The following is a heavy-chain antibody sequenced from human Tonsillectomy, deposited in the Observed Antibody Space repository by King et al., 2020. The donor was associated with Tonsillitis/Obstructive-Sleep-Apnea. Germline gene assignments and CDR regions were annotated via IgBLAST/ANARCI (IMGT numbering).Heavy chain of an antibody. CDR3: ARDRYGGNHFDY. J-gene: IGHJ4*02. D-gene: IGHD4-23*01. V-gene: IGHV4-31*03. CDR1: GGSIRSGGYY. Sequence: VQLQESGPGLVKPSQTLSLTCTVSGGSIRSGGYYWRWIRQHPGKGLEWIGYIYYSGSTYYNPSLKSRVTISVDTSKKQFSLKLSSVTAADTAVYYCARDRYGGNHFDYWGQGTLVTVSS. CDR2: IYYSGST.